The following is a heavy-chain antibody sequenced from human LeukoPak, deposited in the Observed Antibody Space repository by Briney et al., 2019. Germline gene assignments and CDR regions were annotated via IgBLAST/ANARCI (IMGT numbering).Heavy chain of an antibody. J-gene: IGHJ4*02. Sequence: PGGSLRLSCAASGFTFSDYYMSWIRQAPGKGLEWVSYISTSGRYTNYTDSVKGRFTISRDNAKNSLFLQMNSLRAEDTAVYYCASKPYSSSWYVLGYWGQGTLVTVSS. CDR2: ISTSGRYT. V-gene: IGHV3-11*06. D-gene: IGHD6-13*01. CDR3: ASKPYSSSWYVLGY. CDR1: GFTFSDYY.